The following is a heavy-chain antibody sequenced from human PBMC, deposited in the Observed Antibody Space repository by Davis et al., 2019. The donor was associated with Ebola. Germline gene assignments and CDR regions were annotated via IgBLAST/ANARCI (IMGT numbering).Heavy chain of an antibody. D-gene: IGHD5-12*01. Sequence: GGSLRLSCAASGFTFSDYYMSWIRQAPGKGLEWVSYISSSGSTIYYADSVKGRFTISRDNAKNSLYLQMNRLRVEDTAVYYCVRARPTVATDFWGQGTLVTVSS. J-gene: IGHJ4*02. CDR2: ISSSGSTI. CDR1: GFTFSDYY. V-gene: IGHV3-11*04. CDR3: VRARPTVATDF.